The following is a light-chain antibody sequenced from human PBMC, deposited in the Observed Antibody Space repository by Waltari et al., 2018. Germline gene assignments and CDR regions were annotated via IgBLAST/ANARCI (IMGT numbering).Light chain of an antibody. CDR3: QSAASGIYVV. CDR2: KDS. Sequence: SSELTQPPSVSVSPGHTARITCSGGLLPIQYAYWYQQKPGQAPVLVIYKDSERPSGIPERFSGSASETSVTLTISGVQAEDEAVYYCQSAASGIYVVFGGGTKLTVL. J-gene: IGLJ2*01. CDR1: LLPIQY. V-gene: IGLV3-25*03.